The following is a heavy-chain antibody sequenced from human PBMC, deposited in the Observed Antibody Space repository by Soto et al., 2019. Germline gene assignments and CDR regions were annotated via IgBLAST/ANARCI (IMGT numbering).Heavy chain of an antibody. D-gene: IGHD3-9*01. V-gene: IGHV1-2*02. CDR3: ATRDYDILTGYLHI. Sequence: QAHLVQSGAEVRKPRASVKVSCQALEHTSTIYYIHWVRQARGQGLEWMGWINADSGDTTYAEDFRSTVTFTRDTSTSTFHMELSRLRLDDTAMYFCATRDYDILTGYLHIWGQGTLIAVSS. CDR2: INADSGDT. CDR1: EHTSTIYY. J-gene: IGHJ1*01.